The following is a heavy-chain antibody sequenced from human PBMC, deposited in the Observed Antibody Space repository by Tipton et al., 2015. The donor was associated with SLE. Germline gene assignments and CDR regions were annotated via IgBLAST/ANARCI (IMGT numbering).Heavy chain of an antibody. CDR2: IYYSGST. D-gene: IGHD2-15*01. J-gene: IGHJ4*02. CDR1: GGSISSYY. Sequence: TLSLTCTVSGGSISSYYWSWIRQPPGKGLEWIGYIYYSGSTNYNPSLKSRVTISVGTSKNQFSLKLSSVTAADTAVYYCARVGGGGTIDYWGQGTLVTVSS. V-gene: IGHV4-59*01. CDR3: ARVGGGGTIDY.